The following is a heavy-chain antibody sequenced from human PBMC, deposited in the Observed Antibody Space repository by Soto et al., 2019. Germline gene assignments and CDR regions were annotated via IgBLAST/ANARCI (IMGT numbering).Heavy chain of an antibody. CDR2: IYYSGST. J-gene: IGHJ6*02. V-gene: IGHV4-39*01. Sequence: PSETLSLTSTVSGCSIRRSSYYWGWIRHPPGNGLEWIGSIYYSGSTYYNPSLKSRVTISVDTSKNQFSLKLSSVTAADTAVYYCARQPATTYGSAGPPDVWGQGTTVT. CDR3: ARQPATTYGSAGPPDV. D-gene: IGHD3-10*01. CDR1: GCSIRRSSYY.